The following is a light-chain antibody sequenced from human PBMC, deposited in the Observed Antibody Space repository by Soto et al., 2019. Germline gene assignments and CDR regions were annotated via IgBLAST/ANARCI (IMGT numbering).Light chain of an antibody. CDR2: GAS. V-gene: IGKV3-20*01. CDR3: QQYDSSPLT. J-gene: IGKJ1*01. Sequence: EIVLTQSPGTLSLSPGERATLSCRASQSISSSYLAWYQQIPGQAPRLLIYGASSRATGIPDRFSGSGSGTDITLTISRLEPEDLEVYYCQQYDSSPLTFGQGTKVEIK. CDR1: QSISSSY.